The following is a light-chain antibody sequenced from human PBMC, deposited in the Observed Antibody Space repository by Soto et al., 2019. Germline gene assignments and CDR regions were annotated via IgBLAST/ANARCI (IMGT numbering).Light chain of an antibody. CDR1: QSVSSSY. V-gene: IGKV3-20*01. Sequence: EIVLTQSPGTLSLSPGERATLSCRASQSVSSSYLAWYQQKPGQAPRLLIYGASSRATGIPDRFSGSGSGTDFSLTISRLEPEDFAVYYCQQYGSSPNTLGPGTKLESK. J-gene: IGKJ2*01. CDR2: GAS. CDR3: QQYGSSPNT.